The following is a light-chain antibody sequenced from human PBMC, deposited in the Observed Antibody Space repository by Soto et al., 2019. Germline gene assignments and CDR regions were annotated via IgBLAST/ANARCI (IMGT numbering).Light chain of an antibody. CDR3: QQYGSSPEWT. Sequence: EIVLTQSPGTLSLSLGERATLSCRASQSVSSSYLAWYQQKPGQAPRLLIYGASSRATGTPDRFSGSGSGTDFTLTISRLEPEGFAVYYCQQYGSSPEWTFGQGTKVDIK. J-gene: IGKJ1*01. CDR1: QSVSSSY. V-gene: IGKV3-20*01. CDR2: GAS.